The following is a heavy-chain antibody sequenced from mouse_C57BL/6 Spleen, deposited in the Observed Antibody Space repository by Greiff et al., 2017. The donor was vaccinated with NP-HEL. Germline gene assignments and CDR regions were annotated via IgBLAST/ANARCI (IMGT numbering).Heavy chain of an antibody. D-gene: IGHD1-1*01. V-gene: IGHV1-55*01. Sequence: VQLQQPGAELVKPGASVKMSCKASGYTFTSYWITWVKQRPGQGLEWIGDIYPGSGSTNYNEKFKSKATLTVDTSSSTAYMQLSSLTSEDSAVYYCAREGPTDWYFDVWGTGTTVTVSS. J-gene: IGHJ1*03. CDR3: AREGPTDWYFDV. CDR2: IYPGSGST. CDR1: GYTFTSYW.